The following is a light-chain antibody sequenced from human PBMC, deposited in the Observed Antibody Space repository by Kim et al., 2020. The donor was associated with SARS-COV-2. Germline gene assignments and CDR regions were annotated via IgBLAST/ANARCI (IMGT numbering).Light chain of an antibody. CDR2: GNT. V-gene: IGLV1-40*01. CDR3: QSYDNSLSAYV. J-gene: IGLJ1*01. CDR1: SSNIGARSD. Sequence: QRVTISGTGSSSNIGARSDVHWYQQFPGTAPKLLIYGNTNRPSGVPDRFSGSKSGTSASLAITGLQAEDEADYYCQSYDNSLSAYVFGTGTKVTVL.